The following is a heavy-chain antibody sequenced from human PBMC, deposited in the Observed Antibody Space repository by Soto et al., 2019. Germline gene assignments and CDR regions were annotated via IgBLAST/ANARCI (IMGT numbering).Heavy chain of an antibody. Sequence: PWGSLRLSCTASGFTFISYAIHLFRHSPFKGLEWVAVISYDGSNKYYADSVKGRFTISRDNSKNTLYLQMNSLRAEDTAVYYCARTRGHYYDLGGSTNDAFDIWGQGTMVTVSS. CDR3: ARTRGHYYDLGGSTNDAFDI. CDR2: ISYDGSNK. J-gene: IGHJ3*02. CDR1: GFTFISYA. D-gene: IGHD3-22*01. V-gene: IGHV3-30-3*01.